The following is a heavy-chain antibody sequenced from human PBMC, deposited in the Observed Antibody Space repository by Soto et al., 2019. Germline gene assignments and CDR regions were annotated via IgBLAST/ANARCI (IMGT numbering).Heavy chain of an antibody. V-gene: IGHV4-61*01. CDR1: GGSIRSSHTSTY. D-gene: IGHD2-21*02. J-gene: IGHJ4*02. CDR2: IYHNGNT. CDR3: ERLNWNCGSDCYIDS. Sequence: SETLSLTCSVSGGSIRSSHTSTYWTWIRQPPGKGLEWMAYIYHNGNTAYNPSLMSRITISVDSSKNQFSLKMNSVTAADTAVYFCERLNWNCGSDCYIDSWGPGILVIVS.